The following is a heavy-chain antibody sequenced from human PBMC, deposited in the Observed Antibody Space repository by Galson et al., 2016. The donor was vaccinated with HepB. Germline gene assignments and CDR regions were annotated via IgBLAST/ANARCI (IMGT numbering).Heavy chain of an antibody. CDR2: INHSGTI. Sequence: TLSLTCAVYGGSFSDYYWSWIRQPPGKGLEWIGEINHSGTINYNPSLKSRVTISVDTSKNQFSLKLSSVTAADTAVYYCARDSDTSGLHWYFDLWGRGTLVTVSS. CDR1: GGSFSDYY. J-gene: IGHJ2*01. D-gene: IGHD3-22*01. V-gene: IGHV4-34*01. CDR3: ARDSDTSGLHWYFDL.